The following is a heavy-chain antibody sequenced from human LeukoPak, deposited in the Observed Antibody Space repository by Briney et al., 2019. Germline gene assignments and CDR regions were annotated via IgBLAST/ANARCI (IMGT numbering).Heavy chain of an antibody. CDR3: ARDHGGFDY. Sequence: GGSLRLSCAASGFTFTKYWMTWVRQAPGKGLEWVGNIKQDGSDKNYMDSVKGRFTISRDNTKNSVYLQMSSLRAEDTAVYYCARDHGGFDYWGQGTLVTVSS. D-gene: IGHD5-24*01. CDR2: IKQDGSDK. V-gene: IGHV3-7*01. CDR1: GFTFTKYW. J-gene: IGHJ4*02.